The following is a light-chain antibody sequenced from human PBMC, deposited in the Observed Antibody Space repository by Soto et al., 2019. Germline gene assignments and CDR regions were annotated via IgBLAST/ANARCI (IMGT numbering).Light chain of an antibody. CDR1: SIDIGAYNY. CDR2: EVT. Sequence: QSVLTQPASVSGSPGQSITISGTGTSIDIGAYNYVSWYQHHPGKAPKLIIYEVTNRPSGVSNRCSGSKSGNTASLTISGLQTADEADYYCASYTSSSTVVFGGGTKLTVL. J-gene: IGLJ2*01. CDR3: ASYTSSSTVV. V-gene: IGLV2-14*01.